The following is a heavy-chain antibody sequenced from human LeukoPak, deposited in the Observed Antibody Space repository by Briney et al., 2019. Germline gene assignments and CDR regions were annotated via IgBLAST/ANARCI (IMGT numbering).Heavy chain of an antibody. Sequence: QPGGSLRLSCAASGFTFSTYAMSWVCQTPGKGLEWVSTISTSCRSTYYAESVKGRFTISRDNSKNTLFLQMNSLRAEDTAVYYCARDLVSGAYTFDVWGQGTMVTVSS. J-gene: IGHJ3*01. D-gene: IGHD3-16*01. CDR3: ARDLVSGAYTFDV. V-gene: IGHV3-23*01. CDR1: GFTFSTYA. CDR2: ISTSCRST.